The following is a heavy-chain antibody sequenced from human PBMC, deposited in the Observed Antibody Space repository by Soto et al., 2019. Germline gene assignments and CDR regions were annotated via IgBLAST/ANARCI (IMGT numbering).Heavy chain of an antibody. D-gene: IGHD3-9*01. V-gene: IGHV4-31*03. J-gene: IGHJ3*02. CDR3: ARYYDILPGHDAFDI. CDR1: GCSISSGGYY. Sequence: KTXETLSLTCTVSGCSISSGGYYWSWIRQHPGKGLEWIGYIYYSGSTYYNPSLKSRVTISVDTSKNQFSLKLSSVNAADTAVYYCARYYDILPGHDAFDIWGQGSMVTVSS. CDR2: IYYSGST.